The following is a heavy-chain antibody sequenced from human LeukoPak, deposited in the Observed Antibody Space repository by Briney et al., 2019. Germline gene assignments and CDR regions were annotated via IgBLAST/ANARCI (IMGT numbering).Heavy chain of an antibody. CDR2: IYFGGST. V-gene: IGHV4-59*01. CDR1: GGSIRSYY. J-gene: IGHJ3*02. CDR3: ARGPYGSGASDPTRDAFDI. Sequence: SETLSLTCTVSGGSIRSYYWSWIRQPPGKGLEWIGYIYFGGSTNYNPSLKSRVTISLDTPKNQFSLKLSSVTAADTAVYYCARGPYGSGASDPTRDAFDIWGQGTMVTVSS. D-gene: IGHD3-10*01.